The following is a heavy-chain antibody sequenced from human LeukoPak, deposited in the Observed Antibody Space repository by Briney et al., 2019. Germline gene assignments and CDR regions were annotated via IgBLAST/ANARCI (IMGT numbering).Heavy chain of an antibody. J-gene: IGHJ4*02. V-gene: IGHV1-18*01. CDR1: GHTFTSYG. D-gene: IGHD3-22*01. CDR3: ARDVDYYDSSGHYDY. CDR2: ISAYNGNT. Sequence: ASVKVSCKASGHTFTSYGISWVRQAPGQGLDGMGWISAYNGNTNYAQKLQGRVTMTTDTSTSTAYMELRSLRSDDTAVYYCARDVDYYDSSGHYDYWGQGTLVTVSS.